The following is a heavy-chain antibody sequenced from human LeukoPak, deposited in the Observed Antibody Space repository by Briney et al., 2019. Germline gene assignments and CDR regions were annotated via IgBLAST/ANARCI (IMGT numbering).Heavy chain of an antibody. J-gene: IGHJ4*02. CDR1: GGPFSGYY. Sequence: SETLSLTCAVYGGPFSGYYWTWIRQPPGKGLEWIGEINYSGSTNYNPSLKSRVTISVDTSKNQFSLKLSSVTAADTAIYYCARVKRGGAKYWGQGALVTVSS. CDR3: ARVKRGGAKY. CDR2: INYSGST. V-gene: IGHV4-34*01.